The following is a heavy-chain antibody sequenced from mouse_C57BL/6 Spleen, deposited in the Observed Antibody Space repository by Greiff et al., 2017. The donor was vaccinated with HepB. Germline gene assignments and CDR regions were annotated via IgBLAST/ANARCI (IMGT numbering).Heavy chain of an antibody. D-gene: IGHD1-1*02. V-gene: IGHV5-9*01. J-gene: IGHJ2*01. Sequence: EVKLVESGGGLVKPGGSLKLSCTASGFTFSSYTMSWVRQTPEKRLEWVATISGGGGNTYYPDSVKGRFTISRDNAKNTLYLQMSSLRSEDTALYYCARGGGTFDYWGQGTTLTVSS. CDR2: ISGGGGNT. CDR3: ARGGGTFDY. CDR1: GFTFSSYT.